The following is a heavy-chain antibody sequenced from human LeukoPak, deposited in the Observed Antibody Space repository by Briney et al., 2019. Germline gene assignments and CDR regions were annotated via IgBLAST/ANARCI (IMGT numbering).Heavy chain of an antibody. V-gene: IGHV4-59*01. Sequence: SETLSLTCTVSGGSISGYSWSWIRQPPGKGLEWLASIYYNGSTNYNPSLKSRVTISLDTSKNHFSLKVTSVTAADTAVYYCAGHSHRANWFDPWGQGTLVTVSS. CDR2: IYYNGST. D-gene: IGHD1-14*01. CDR1: GGSISGYS. CDR3: AGHSHRANWFDP. J-gene: IGHJ5*02.